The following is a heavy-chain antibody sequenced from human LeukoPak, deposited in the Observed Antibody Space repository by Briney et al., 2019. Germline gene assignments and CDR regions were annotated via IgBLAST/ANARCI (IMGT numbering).Heavy chain of an antibody. D-gene: IGHD1-26*01. J-gene: IGHJ3*02. Sequence: ASVKVSCKASGYTFTSYAMHWVRQAPGQRLEWMGGITPLFGTANYAQKFQGRVTITADESASTAYMELSSPRSEDTAVYYCARDHFIVGATALAFDIWGQGTMVTVSS. CDR3: ARDHFIVGATALAFDI. V-gene: IGHV1-69*13. CDR2: ITPLFGTA. CDR1: GYTFTSYA.